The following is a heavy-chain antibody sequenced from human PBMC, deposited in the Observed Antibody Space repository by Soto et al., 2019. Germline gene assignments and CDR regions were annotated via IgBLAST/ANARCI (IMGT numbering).Heavy chain of an antibody. D-gene: IGHD3-22*01. CDR2: IYSGGST. J-gene: IGHJ6*02. CDR1: GFTVSSNY. V-gene: IGHV3-53*01. Sequence: GGSLRLSCAASGFTVSSNYMSWVRQAPGKGLEWVSVIYSGGSTYYADSVKGRFTISRDNSKNTLYLQMNSLRAEDTAVYYCARDRWFEDSSGTYYYYGMDVWGQGTTVTVSS. CDR3: ARDRWFEDSSGTYYYYGMDV.